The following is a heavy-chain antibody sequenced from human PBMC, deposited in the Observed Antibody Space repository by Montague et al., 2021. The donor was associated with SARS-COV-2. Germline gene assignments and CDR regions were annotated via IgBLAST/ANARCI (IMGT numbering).Heavy chain of an antibody. CDR2: TQASGIT. Sequence: TLSLTCTVSGGSISSASFYWTWIRQSAGKGLEWIGRTQASGITNYNPSLKSRVAMSVDTSKNQFSLSLNSVTAADTATYFCARVPNWNYVPDYWGQGTLVTVSS. D-gene: IGHD1-7*01. J-gene: IGHJ4*02. CDR1: GGSISSASFY. CDR3: ARVPNWNYVPDY. V-gene: IGHV4-61*02.